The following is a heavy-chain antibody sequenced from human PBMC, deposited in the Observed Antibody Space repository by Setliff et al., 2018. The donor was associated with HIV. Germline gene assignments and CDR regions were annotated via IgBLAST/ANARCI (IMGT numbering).Heavy chain of an antibody. CDR3: ARVYDFWSGKYAFDI. V-gene: IGHV4-59*11. Sequence: SETLSLTCTVSGGSISSHYWSWIRQPPGKGLEWIGYMYYSGSTNYNPSLKSRVSISVDTSKNQFSLKLGSVTAADTAVYYCARVYDFWSGKYAFDIWGQGTMVTVSS. J-gene: IGHJ3*02. CDR1: GGSISSHY. CDR2: MYYSGST. D-gene: IGHD3-3*01.